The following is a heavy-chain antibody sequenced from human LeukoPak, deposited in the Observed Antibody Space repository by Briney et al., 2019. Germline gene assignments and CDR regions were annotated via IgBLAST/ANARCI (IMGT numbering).Heavy chain of an antibody. Sequence: GGSLRLSCTASGFSLSDYEINWVRQAPGKGLEWVSYVSFTGNPVDYPDSVRGRFSISRDNAKNSVFLQMNSLRAEDTAVYYCARDSFLYYYDSSGYYGYWGQGTLVTVSS. CDR1: GFSLSDYE. V-gene: IGHV3-48*03. J-gene: IGHJ4*02. D-gene: IGHD3-22*01. CDR2: VSFTGNPV. CDR3: ARDSFLYYYDSSGYYGY.